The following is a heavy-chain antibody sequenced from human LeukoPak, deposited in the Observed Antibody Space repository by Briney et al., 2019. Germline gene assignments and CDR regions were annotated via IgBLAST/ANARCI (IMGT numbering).Heavy chain of an antibody. V-gene: IGHV4-31*03. J-gene: IGHJ6*03. Sequence: SETLSLTCTVSGGSISSGGYYWSWIRQHPGKGLEWIGYIYYSGSTYYNPSLKSRVTISVDTSKNQFSLKLSSVTAADTAVYYCARARPDGCYYYYMDVWGKGTTVTVSS. CDR1: GGSISSGGYY. CDR3: ARARPDGCYYYYMDV. CDR2: IYYSGST. D-gene: IGHD1-14*01.